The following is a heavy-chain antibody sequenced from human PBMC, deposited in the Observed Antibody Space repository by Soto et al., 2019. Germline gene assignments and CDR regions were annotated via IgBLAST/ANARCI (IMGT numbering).Heavy chain of an antibody. CDR2: IHHSGST. J-gene: IGHJ5*01. CDR1: GGSLSGLY. Sequence: PETLSLAWAVYGGSLSGLYWSWIRPPPGKGMEWIGAIHHSGSTNYNPSLKSRFTISVDTSKNPSSLKLSSVTAADTAVYYCAPLRFLESLPWFDSWGQGTLVTV. D-gene: IGHD3-3*01. CDR3: APLRFLESLPWFDS. V-gene: IGHV4-34*01.